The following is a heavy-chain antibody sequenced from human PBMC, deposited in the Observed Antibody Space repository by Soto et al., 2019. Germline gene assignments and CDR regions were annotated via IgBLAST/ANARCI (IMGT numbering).Heavy chain of an antibody. J-gene: IGHJ4*02. V-gene: IGHV4-34*01. CDR2: INHSGST. Sequence: QVQLQQWGAGLLKPSETLSLTCAVYGGSFSGYYWSWIRQPPGKGLEWIGEINHSGSTNYNPSLNSRVTISVDTSKNQFSLKLSSVTAADTAVYYCARGFHYDYIWGSYRFDYWGQGTLVTVSS. D-gene: IGHD3-16*02. CDR3: ARGFHYDYIWGSYRFDY. CDR1: GGSFSGYY.